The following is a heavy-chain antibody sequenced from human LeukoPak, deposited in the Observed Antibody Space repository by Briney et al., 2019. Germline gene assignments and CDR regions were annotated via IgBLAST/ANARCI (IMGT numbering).Heavy chain of an antibody. CDR2: IIPIFGTA. CDR3: ARVSSSWPKFDY. Sequence: SVEVSCKASGGTFISYAISWVRQAPGQGLEWMGGIIPIFGTANYAQKFQGRVTITADKFTSTAYMELSSLRSEDTAVYYCARVSSSWPKFDYWGQGTLVTVSS. CDR1: GGTFISYA. D-gene: IGHD6-13*01. J-gene: IGHJ4*02. V-gene: IGHV1-69*06.